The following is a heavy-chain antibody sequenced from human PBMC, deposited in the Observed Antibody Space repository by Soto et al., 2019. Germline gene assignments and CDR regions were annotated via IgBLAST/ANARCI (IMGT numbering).Heavy chain of an antibody. CDR3: ARDPSYDFWSGYVGFDP. V-gene: IGHV4-61*03. D-gene: IGHD3-3*01. CDR1: GGSVSSGSHY. CDR2: IYYSGST. Sequence: PSETLSLTCTVSGGSVSSGSHYWSWIRQPPGKGLEWIGNIYYSGSTKYNPSLKSRVTISVDRSRNHFSLNLRSVTTADTALYYCARDPSYDFWSGYVGFDPWGQGTLGTVSP. J-gene: IGHJ5*02.